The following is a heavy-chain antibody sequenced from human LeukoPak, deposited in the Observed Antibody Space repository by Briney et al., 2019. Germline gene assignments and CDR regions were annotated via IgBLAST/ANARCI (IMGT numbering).Heavy chain of an antibody. D-gene: IGHD6-6*01. CDR3: ARPGSSSPLGY. V-gene: IGHV3-30*03. CDR1: GFTFSSYG. Sequence: PGGSLRLSCAASGFTFSSYGMHWVRQAPGKGLEWVAVISYDGSNKYYADPVKGRFTISRDNSKNTLYLQMNSLRAEDTAVYYCARPGSSSPLGYWGQGTLVTVSS. J-gene: IGHJ4*02. CDR2: ISYDGSNK.